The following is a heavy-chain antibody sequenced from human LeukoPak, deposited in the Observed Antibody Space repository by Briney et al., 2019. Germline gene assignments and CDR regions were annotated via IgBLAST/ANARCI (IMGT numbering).Heavy chain of an antibody. J-gene: IGHJ6*03. CDR3: ARDLVSPPMSYYYYYYMDV. CDR2: INPNSGGT. V-gene: IGHV1-2*06. D-gene: IGHD2-8*02. CDR1: GYTFTGYY. Sequence: ASVKVSCKASGYTFTGYYMHWVRQAPGQGLEWMGRINPNSGGTNYAQKFQGRVTMTRDTSISTAYMELSRLRSDDTAVYYCARDLVSPPMSYYYYYYMDVWGKGTTVTVSS.